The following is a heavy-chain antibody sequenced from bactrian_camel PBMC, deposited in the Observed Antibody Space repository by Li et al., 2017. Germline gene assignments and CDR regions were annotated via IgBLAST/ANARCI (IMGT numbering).Heavy chain of an antibody. D-gene: IGHD4*01. V-gene: IGHV3S53*01. CDR3: AAEERLCYFRLPLFVDIDY. CDR2: IDFSGST. Sequence: HVQLVESGGGSVQAGGSLRLSCVPSGYSTSNFCMGWLRQGPGKEREGVAAIDFSGSTTYTDSVKDRFTISRDNAKNTVYLQMNGLKPEDTAMYYCAAEERLCYFRLPLFVDIDYWGQGTQVTVS. J-gene: IGHJ6*01. CDR1: GYSTSNFC.